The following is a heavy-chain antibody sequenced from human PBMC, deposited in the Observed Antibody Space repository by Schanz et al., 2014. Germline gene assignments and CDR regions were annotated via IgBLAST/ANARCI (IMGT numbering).Heavy chain of an antibody. D-gene: IGHD5-12*01. V-gene: IGHV1-2*06. CDR3: AREKGHGYSGLS. CDR1: GYTFTGYY. Sequence: QVRLVQSGAEVKKPGASVKVSCKASGYTFTGYYMHWVRQAPGQGLEYMGRINPNTGGTNFAQKFQGRVTMTRDTSITTAYMDLSGLTSDDTAVYYCAREKGHGYSGLSWGQGTLLAVSS. J-gene: IGHJ5*02. CDR2: INPNTGGT.